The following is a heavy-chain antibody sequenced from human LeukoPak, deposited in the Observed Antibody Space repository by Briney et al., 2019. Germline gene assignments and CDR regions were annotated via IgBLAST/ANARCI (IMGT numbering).Heavy chain of an antibody. V-gene: IGHV3-48*01. Sequence: PGGSLRLSCAASGFTFSSYSMNWVRQAPGKGLEWVSYISSSSSTIYYADSVKGRFTISRDNAKNSLYLQMNSLRAEDTAVYYCARDPYSSGGYFDYWGQGTLVTVSS. CDR2: ISSSSSTI. J-gene: IGHJ4*02. D-gene: IGHD6-19*01. CDR3: ARDPYSSGGYFDY. CDR1: GFTFSSYS.